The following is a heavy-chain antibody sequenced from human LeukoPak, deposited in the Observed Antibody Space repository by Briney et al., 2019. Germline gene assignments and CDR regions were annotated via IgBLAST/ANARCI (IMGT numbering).Heavy chain of an antibody. CDR2: VSGSAGRT. D-gene: IGHD2-8*01. V-gene: IGHV3-23*01. CDR3: AKNRGHCVNGVCHNYYYMDV. Sequence: GGSLRLSCAASGFTFSSYTMTWVRQAPGKGLEWVSTVSGSAGRTDYADSVKGRFTISRDNLKNTLYLQMNSLRAEDTAVYYCAKNRGHCVNGVCHNYYYMDVWGKGTTVTVSS. J-gene: IGHJ6*03. CDR1: GFTFSSYT.